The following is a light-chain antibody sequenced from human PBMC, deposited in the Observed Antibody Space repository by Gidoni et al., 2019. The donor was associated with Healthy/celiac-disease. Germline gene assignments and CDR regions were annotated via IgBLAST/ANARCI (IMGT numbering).Light chain of an antibody. CDR3: KSGDSSGFLVG. V-gene: IGLV3-25*03. CDR2: RDS. J-gene: IGLJ2*01. CDR1: ALPKQY. Sequence: SYELTHPPSVSVSPGHTARITCSGDALPKQYAHWYQQKPGQAPVLVISRDSERPSGIPERFSGSSSGKTVTLTISGVQAEDEADYYCKSGDSSGFLVGFGGGTKLTVL.